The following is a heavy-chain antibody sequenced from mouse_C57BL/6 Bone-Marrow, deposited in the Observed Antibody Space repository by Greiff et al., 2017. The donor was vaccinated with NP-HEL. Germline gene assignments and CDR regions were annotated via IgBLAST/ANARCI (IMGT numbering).Heavy chain of an antibody. J-gene: IGHJ3*01. CDR1: GFSLSTFGMG. CDR3: ARIGFDDDGRFAY. D-gene: IGHD2-4*01. CDR2: IWCGDAK. Sequence: QVTLKVSGPGILQPSPTLSLTCSFSGFSLSTFGMGLGWIRPPSGKGLEWLAHIWCGDAKYSNPALRSRLTISKDTSKNHVFLKIANVDTADTATYYCARIGFDDDGRFAYWGQGTPVTVSA. V-gene: IGHV8-8*01.